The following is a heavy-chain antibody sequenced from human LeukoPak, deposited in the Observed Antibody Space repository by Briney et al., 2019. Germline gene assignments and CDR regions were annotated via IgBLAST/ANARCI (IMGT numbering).Heavy chain of an antibody. CDR3: ARDLRGFLTWWFDP. Sequence: GASVKVSCKASGYTFTGYYMHWVRKAPGQGLEWLGWINPNSGGTNYAQKFQGRVTMTRDTSISTAYMELSRLRSDDTAVYYCARDLRGFLTWWFDPWGQGTLVTVSS. CDR2: INPNSGGT. V-gene: IGHV1-2*02. J-gene: IGHJ5*02. D-gene: IGHD3-10*01. CDR1: GYTFTGYY.